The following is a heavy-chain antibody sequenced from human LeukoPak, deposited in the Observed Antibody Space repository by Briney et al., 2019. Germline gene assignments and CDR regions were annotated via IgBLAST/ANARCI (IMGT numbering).Heavy chain of an antibody. CDR1: EFTFSSYY. D-gene: IGHD3-22*01. V-gene: IGHV3-7*01. J-gene: IGHJ4*02. Sequence: GGSLRLSCAASEFTFSSYYMSWVRQAPGKGLEWVANIKQDGSEKYYVDSVKGRFTISRDNAKNSLYLQMNSLRAEDTAVYYCAREESSGYLDYWGQGTLVTVSS. CDR2: IKQDGSEK. CDR3: AREESSGYLDY.